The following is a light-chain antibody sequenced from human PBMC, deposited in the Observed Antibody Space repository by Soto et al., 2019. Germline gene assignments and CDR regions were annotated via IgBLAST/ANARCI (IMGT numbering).Light chain of an antibody. CDR2: DVS. Sequence: QSVLTQPASVSGSPGQSITISCTGTSSDVGGYNYVSWYQQHPGKAPKLMIYDVSNRPSGVSNRFSGSKSGTTASLTISGLEAEDEADYYCSSYTSSSTPLVFSGGTKLTVL. J-gene: IGLJ3*02. CDR3: SSYTSSSTPLV. V-gene: IGLV2-14*01. CDR1: SSDVGGYNY.